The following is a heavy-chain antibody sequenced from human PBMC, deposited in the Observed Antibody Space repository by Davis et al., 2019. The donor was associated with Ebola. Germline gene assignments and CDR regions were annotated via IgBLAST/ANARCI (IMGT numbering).Heavy chain of an antibody. CDR3: ARVAPVLRFLEWSPR. D-gene: IGHD3-3*01. J-gene: IGHJ4*02. CDR1: GFTFSSYS. V-gene: IGHV3-48*02. Sequence: GESLKISCAASGFTFSSYSMNWVRQAPGKGLEWVSYISSSSSTIYYADSVKGRFTISRDNAKNSLYLQMNSLRDEDTAVYYCARVAPVLRFLEWSPRGGQGTLVTVSS. CDR2: ISSSSSTI.